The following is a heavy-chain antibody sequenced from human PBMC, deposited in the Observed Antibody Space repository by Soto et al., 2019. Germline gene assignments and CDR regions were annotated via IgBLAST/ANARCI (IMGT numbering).Heavy chain of an antibody. D-gene: IGHD4-17*01. CDR1: GYTFTIYW. CDR2: IYPSDSDT. Sequence: GESLKISCQVSGYTFTIYWIGWVRQMPGKGLEWMGIIYPSDSDTRYSPSFQGQVTISADQSINTAYLQWDSLKASDTAIYYCARPANTVSDHFDLWGQGTPVTVSS. J-gene: IGHJ4*01. CDR3: ARPANTVSDHFDL. V-gene: IGHV5-51*01.